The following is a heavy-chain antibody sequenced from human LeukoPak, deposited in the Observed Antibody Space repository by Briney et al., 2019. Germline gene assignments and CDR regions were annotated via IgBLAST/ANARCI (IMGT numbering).Heavy chain of an antibody. Sequence: GGSLRLSCAASGFTFSSYEMNWVRQAPGKGVEGVSYISSSGTTISYADSVKGRFTISRDNAKNSLYLQMNSLRAEDTAIYYCARDPDNSGYDYGPYWGQGTLVTVSS. V-gene: IGHV3-48*03. CDR3: ARDPDNSGYDYGPY. CDR1: GFTFSSYE. D-gene: IGHD5-12*01. J-gene: IGHJ4*02. CDR2: ISSSGTTI.